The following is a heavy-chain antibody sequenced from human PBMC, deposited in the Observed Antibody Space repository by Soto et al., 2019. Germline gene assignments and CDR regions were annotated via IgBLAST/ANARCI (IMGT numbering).Heavy chain of an antibody. CDR2: INHRGST. Sequence: QVQLQQRGAGLLKPSETLSLTCTVSGGSFSDYWSWIRQPPGKGLEWIGEINHRGSTHYNPSLKSRGTISADTSKNQFSLNLSSVTAADTAVYYCAKGGTWPTKFDYWGQGTLVTASS. D-gene: IGHD1-26*01. J-gene: IGHJ4*02. CDR3: AKGGTWPTKFDY. CDR1: GGSFSDY. V-gene: IGHV4-34*01.